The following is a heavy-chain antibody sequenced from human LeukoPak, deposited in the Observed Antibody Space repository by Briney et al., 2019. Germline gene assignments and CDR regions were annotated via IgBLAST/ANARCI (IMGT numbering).Heavy chain of an antibody. CDR1: GGSISSYY. Sequence: SETLSLTCTVSGGSISSYYWSWIRQPPGKGLEWIGYIYYSGSTNYNPSLKSRVTISVEPSKNQFSLKLSSVTAADTAVYYCASHSARITMVRGVIAPSYYFDYWGQGTLVTVSS. CDR2: IYYSGST. J-gene: IGHJ4*02. V-gene: IGHV4-59*08. D-gene: IGHD3-10*01. CDR3: ASHSARITMVRGVIAPSYYFDY.